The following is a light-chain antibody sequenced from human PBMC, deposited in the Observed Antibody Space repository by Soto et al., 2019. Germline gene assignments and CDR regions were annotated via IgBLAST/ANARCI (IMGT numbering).Light chain of an antibody. Sequence: QSALTQPASVSGSPGQSITISCTGTSSDVGKYNLVSWYQQHPGKAPKLMIYEDIERPSGISDRFSGSKSGNTASLTISGLQTDDEADYYCCSYAGGTRVVFGGGTKLTVL. CDR1: SSDVGKYNL. J-gene: IGLJ2*01. V-gene: IGLV2-23*01. CDR2: EDI. CDR3: CSYAGGTRVV.